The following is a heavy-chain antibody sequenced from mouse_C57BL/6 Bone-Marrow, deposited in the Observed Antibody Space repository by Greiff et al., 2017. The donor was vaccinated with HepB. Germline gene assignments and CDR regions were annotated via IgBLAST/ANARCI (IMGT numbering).Heavy chain of an antibody. CDR3: AITTVVAN. J-gene: IGHJ4*01. D-gene: IGHD1-1*01. V-gene: IGHV5-17*01. CDR2: ISSGSSTI. CDR1: GFTFSDYG. Sequence: EVKVVESGGGLVKPGGSLKLSCAASGFTFSDYGMHWVRQAPEKGLEWVAYISSGSSTIYYADKVKGRFTISRDNAKNTLFLQMTSLRSEDTAMYYCAITTVVANWGQGTSVTVSS.